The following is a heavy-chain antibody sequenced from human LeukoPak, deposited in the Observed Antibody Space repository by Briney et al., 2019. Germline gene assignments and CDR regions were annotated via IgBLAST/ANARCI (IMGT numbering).Heavy chain of an antibody. Sequence: GGSLRLSCAASEFTFSSYAMNWVRLSAGKGLEWVSAITDNGNTTYYADSVKGRFTISRDNSKNTLYLQMNSLRAEDTAVYYCATLRLSDHFDYWGQGTLVTVSS. D-gene: IGHD2-15*01. J-gene: IGHJ4*02. CDR3: ATLRLSDHFDY. CDR2: ITDNGNTT. V-gene: IGHV3-23*05. CDR1: EFTFSSYA.